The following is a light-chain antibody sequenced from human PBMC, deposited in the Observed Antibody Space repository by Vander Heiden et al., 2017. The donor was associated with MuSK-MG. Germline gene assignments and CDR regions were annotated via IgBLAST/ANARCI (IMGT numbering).Light chain of an antibody. CDR2: GVT. CDR1: PSVRSLY. Sequence: EMVLMQSPGTLSLSAGARATPSCSASPSVRSLYLAWYQQKPGQAPRLLIYGVTSRAARITERFRGSGAGTDFTLTIIRLDIEDSAVYYCKLYGHTPGTFGGGTKVEIK. V-gene: IGKV3-20*01. CDR3: KLYGHTPGT. J-gene: IGKJ4*01.